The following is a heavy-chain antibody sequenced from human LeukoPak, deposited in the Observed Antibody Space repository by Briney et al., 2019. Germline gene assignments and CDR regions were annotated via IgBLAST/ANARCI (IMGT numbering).Heavy chain of an antibody. CDR1: GGSISSGDYY. CDR3: AREPVQFDWSDY. Sequence: SETLSLTCTVSGGSISSGDYYWSWIRQPPGKGLEWIGYIYYSGSTYYNPSLKSRVTISVDTSKNQFSLKLSSVTAADTAVYYCAREPVQFDWSDYWGQGTLVTASS. D-gene: IGHD3-9*01. V-gene: IGHV4-30-4*01. CDR2: IYYSGST. J-gene: IGHJ4*02.